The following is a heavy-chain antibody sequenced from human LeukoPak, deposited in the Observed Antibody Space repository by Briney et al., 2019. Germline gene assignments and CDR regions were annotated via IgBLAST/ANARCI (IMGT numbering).Heavy chain of an antibody. CDR3: ASQGWYSNYYFDN. CDR2: IYYSGST. V-gene: IGHV4-39*01. CDR1: GGSISSSSYY. D-gene: IGHD4-11*01. J-gene: IGHJ4*02. Sequence: SETLSLTCTVSGGSISSSSYYWGWIRQPPGKGLEWIGSIYYSGSTYYNSSLKSRVTTSVDTSRNQFSLKLNSVTAADTAVYYCASQGWYSNYYFDNWGQGTLVTVSS.